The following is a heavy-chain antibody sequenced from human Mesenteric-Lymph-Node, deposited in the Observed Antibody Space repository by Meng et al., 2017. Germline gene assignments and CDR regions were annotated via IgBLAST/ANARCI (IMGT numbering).Heavy chain of an antibody. V-gene: IGHV4-61*08. D-gene: IGHD3-9*01. CDR2: IFHRGST. CDR3: ARDDWGGVNYYGMDV. Sequence: SDTLSLTCTVSGGSISSGGYYWSWIRPPPGKGLEWIGSIFHRGSTYYTPSLKRRVTMSVETSKNQFSLKLSSVTAADTAVYYCARDDWGGVNYYGMDVWGQGTTVTVSS. J-gene: IGHJ6*02. CDR1: GGSISSGGYY.